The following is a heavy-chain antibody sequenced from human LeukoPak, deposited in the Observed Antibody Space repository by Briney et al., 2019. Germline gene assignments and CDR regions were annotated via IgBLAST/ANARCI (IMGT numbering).Heavy chain of an antibody. D-gene: IGHD1/OR15-1a*01. V-gene: IGHV4-34*01. Sequence: EPSETLSLTSAVYGGSFSGYYWSWIRQPPGKGMEWIGEINHSGSTNYNPSLKSRVTISVDTSKNQFSLKLSSVTAADTAVYYCARGWGRTYYYYMDVWGKGTTVTVSS. CDR1: GGSFSGYY. CDR3: ARGWGRTYYYYMDV. J-gene: IGHJ6*03. CDR2: INHSGST.